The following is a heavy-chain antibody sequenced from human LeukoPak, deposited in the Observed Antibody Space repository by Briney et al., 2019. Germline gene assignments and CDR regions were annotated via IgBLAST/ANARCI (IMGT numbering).Heavy chain of an antibody. V-gene: IGHV3-66*01. D-gene: IGHD3-22*01. Sequence: GGSLRLSCAASGFTVSSNYMSWVRQAPGKGLEWVSVIYSGGSTYYADSVKGRFTISRDNSKNTLYLQMNSLRAEDTAVYYCARDFGHYYDSSGYYYWGQGTLVTVSP. CDR2: IYSGGST. CDR1: GFTVSSNY. J-gene: IGHJ4*02. CDR3: ARDFGHYYDSSGYYY.